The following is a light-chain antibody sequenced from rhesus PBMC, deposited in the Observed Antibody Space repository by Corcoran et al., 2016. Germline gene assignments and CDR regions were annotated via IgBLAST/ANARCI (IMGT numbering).Light chain of an antibody. CDR2: EVS. V-gene: IGLV2-32*02. CDR3: SSYAGINTFI. J-gene: IGLJ1*01. Sequence: QAALTQPRSVSGSPGQSVTISCTGTSSDIGGYNYVSWYQQHPGTAPNLVIYEVSKRPSGVSDRFSGSKSGNKASLTISGLQAEDEANYYGSSYAGINTFIFGAGTRLTVL. CDR1: SSDIGGYNY.